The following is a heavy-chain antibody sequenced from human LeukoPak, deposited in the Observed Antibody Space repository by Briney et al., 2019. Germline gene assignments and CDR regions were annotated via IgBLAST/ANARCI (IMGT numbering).Heavy chain of an antibody. Sequence: SQTLSLTCTVSGGSISSGGYYWSWIRQHPGKGLEWIGYIYYSGSTYYNPSLKSRVTISVDTSKNQFSLKLSSVTAADTAVYYCARVAAGTFYFQHWGQGTLVTVSS. CDR3: ARVAAGTFYFQH. CDR1: GGSISSGGYY. V-gene: IGHV4-31*03. D-gene: IGHD6-13*01. CDR2: IYYSGST. J-gene: IGHJ1*01.